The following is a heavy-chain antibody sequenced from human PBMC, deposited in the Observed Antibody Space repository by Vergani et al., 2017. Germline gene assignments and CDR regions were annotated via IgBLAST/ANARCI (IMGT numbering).Heavy chain of an antibody. J-gene: IGHJ6*02. CDR2: ISGSGCST. V-gene: IGHV3-23*01. CDR3: AKGVADYYGMDV. CDR1: GFTFSSYA. Sequence: EVQLLESGGGLVQPGGSLRLSCAASGFTFSSYAMSWVRQAPGKGLEWVSAISGSGCSTYYADSVKGRFTISRDNSKNTLYLQMNSLRAEDTAVYYCAKGVADYYGMDVWGQGTTVTVSS.